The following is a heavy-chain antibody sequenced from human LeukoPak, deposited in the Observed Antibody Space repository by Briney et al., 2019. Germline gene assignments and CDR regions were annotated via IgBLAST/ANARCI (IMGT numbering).Heavy chain of an antibody. CDR3: ARGNGSGSYYKLDY. CDR1: GYTFTSYD. V-gene: IGHV1-18*01. J-gene: IGHJ4*02. CDR2: VSAYNGNT. Sequence: ASVKVSCKASGYTFTSYDISWVRQAPGQGLEWMGWVSAYNGNTNFARKLQGRVTMTTDTSTSTASMELRSLRSDDTAVYYCARGNGSGSYYKLDYWGQGTLVTVSS. D-gene: IGHD3-10*01.